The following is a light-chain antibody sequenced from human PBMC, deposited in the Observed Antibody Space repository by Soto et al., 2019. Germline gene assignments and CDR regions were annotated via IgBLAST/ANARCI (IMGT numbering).Light chain of an antibody. Sequence: EIVLTQSPGTLSLSPGDRATLSCRASQSLSVSYIAWYQQKPGQAPRLLISSTSTRAAGIPDRFTGRGSGTHFTLAISRLEPEDFAVYYCHQFGDSPQTFGQGTTVEV. J-gene: IGKJ1*01. V-gene: IGKV3-20*01. CDR1: QSLSVSY. CDR2: STS. CDR3: HQFGDSPQT.